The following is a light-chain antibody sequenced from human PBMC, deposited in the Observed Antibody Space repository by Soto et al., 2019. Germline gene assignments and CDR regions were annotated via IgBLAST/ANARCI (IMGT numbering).Light chain of an antibody. CDR2: EVS. CDR3: WTYGPSYF. Sequence: QSALTQPVSVSGSPGPSITISCTGTSSDVGSYNLVSWYQQHPGKAPKVMIYEVSKRPSGVSNRFSGSKSGNTASLTISGLQAEDEADYFCWTYGPSYFFGTPTKVTFL. J-gene: IGLJ1*01. V-gene: IGLV2-23*02. CDR1: SSDVGSYNL.